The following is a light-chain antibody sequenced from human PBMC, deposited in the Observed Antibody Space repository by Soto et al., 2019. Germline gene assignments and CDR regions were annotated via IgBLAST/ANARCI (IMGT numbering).Light chain of an antibody. J-gene: IGKJ3*01. CDR1: QSVSSSY. CDR2: GAS. CDR3: QQYGSSPRT. Sequence: EIVLTQSPGTLSLSPGERATLSCRASQSVSSSYLAWYQQKPGQAPRLLMYGASSRATGIPDRFSGSGSGTDFTLTISRLEPEDFAVYYFQQYGSSPRTFGPGTKVDIK. V-gene: IGKV3-20*01.